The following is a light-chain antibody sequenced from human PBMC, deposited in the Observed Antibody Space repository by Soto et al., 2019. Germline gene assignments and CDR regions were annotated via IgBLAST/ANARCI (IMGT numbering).Light chain of an antibody. J-gene: IGKJ1*01. CDR2: GAS. CDR1: QSVSSSY. V-gene: IGKV3-20*01. CDR3: QQYGSSPKT. Sequence: EIVLTQSPGTLSLSPGERATLSCRASQSVSSSYLAWYQQKPGQAPRLLIYGASSRATGIPDRFSGSGSGTDFTLTISRLEPEDFAVYYCQQYGSSPKTFGQGTNADIK.